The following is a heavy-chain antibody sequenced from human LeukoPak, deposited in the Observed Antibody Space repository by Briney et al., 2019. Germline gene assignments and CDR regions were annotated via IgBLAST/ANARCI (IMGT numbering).Heavy chain of an antibody. Sequence: SETLSLTCAVSGGSISSSNWWSWVRQPPGKGLEWIGEIYHSGSTNYNPSLKSRVTISVDKSKNQFSLKLSSVTAADTAVYYCAGKTSGSYCEIDYWGQGTLVTVSS. V-gene: IGHV4-4*02. CDR2: IYHSGST. J-gene: IGHJ4*02. CDR1: GGSISSSNW. D-gene: IGHD1-26*01. CDR3: AGKTSGSYCEIDY.